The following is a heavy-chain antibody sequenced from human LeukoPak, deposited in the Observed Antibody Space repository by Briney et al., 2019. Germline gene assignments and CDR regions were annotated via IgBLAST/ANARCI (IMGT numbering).Heavy chain of an antibody. D-gene: IGHD3-22*01. CDR1: GGSISSYY. V-gene: IGHV4-59*01. CDR3: ARAVYDSSGYYPEYFDY. J-gene: IGHJ4*02. CDR2: IYYSGST. Sequence: SETLSLTCTVSGGSISSYYGSWIRQPPGKGLEWIGYIYYSGSTNYNPSPKSRVTISVDTSKNQFSLKLSSVTAADTAVYYCARAVYDSSGYYPEYFDYWGQGTLVTVSS.